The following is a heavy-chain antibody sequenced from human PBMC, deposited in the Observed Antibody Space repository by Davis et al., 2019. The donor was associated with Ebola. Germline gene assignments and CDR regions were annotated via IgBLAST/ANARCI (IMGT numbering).Heavy chain of an antibody. CDR1: GFTFSSYW. Sequence: PGGSLRLSCAASGFTFSSYWMSWVRQAPGKGLEWVANIKQDGSEKYYVDSVKGRFTISRDNAKNSLYLQMNSLRAEDTAVYYCARDLIFTIFVGMDVWGQGTTVTVSS. V-gene: IGHV3-7*03. CDR2: IKQDGSEK. CDR3: ARDLIFTIFVGMDV. D-gene: IGHD3-3*01. J-gene: IGHJ6*02.